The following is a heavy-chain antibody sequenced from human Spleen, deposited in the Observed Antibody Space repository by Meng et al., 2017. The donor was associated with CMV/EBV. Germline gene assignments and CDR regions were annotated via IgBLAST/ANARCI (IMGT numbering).Heavy chain of an antibody. CDR2: INPNSGGT. CDR1: GYSFITYY. CDR3: AREYYDFWSGYLSLRGPGYYGMDV. V-gene: IGHV1-2*02. Sequence: ASVKVSCKASGYSFITYYIHWVRQAPGQGLEWMGWINPNSGGTNYAQKFQGRVTMTRDTSISTAYMELSRLRSDDTAVYYCAREYYDFWSGYLSLRGPGYYGMDVWGQGTTVTVSS. D-gene: IGHD3-3*01. J-gene: IGHJ6*02.